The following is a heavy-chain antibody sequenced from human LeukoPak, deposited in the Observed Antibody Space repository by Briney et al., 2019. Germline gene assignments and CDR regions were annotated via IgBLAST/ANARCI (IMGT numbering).Heavy chain of an antibody. CDR1: GGTFSSYA. CDR3: ASVFTADSSDYYYGDAFDI. V-gene: IGHV1-69*04. D-gene: IGHD3-22*01. CDR2: IIPIFGIA. Sequence: ASVKVSCKASGGTFSSYAISWVRQAPGQGLEWMGRIIPIFGIANYAQKFQGRVTITADKSTSTAYMELSSLRSEDTAVYYCASVFTADSSDYYYGDAFDIWGQGTMVTVSS. J-gene: IGHJ3*02.